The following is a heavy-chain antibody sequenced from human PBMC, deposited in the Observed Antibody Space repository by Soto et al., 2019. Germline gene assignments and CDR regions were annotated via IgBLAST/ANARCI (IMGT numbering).Heavy chain of an antibody. CDR3: ARVFGPFGGYCSGGSCYSDY. J-gene: IGHJ4*02. Sequence: EVQLLESGGGLVQPGGSLRLSCAASGFTFSSYAMSWVRQAPGKGLECVSAISGSGGITYYADSVKGRFTISRDNSKNPLYVHMNRLRGEDTAVYYCARVFGPFGGYCSGGSCYSDYWGQGALVIVSS. CDR2: ISGSGGIT. D-gene: IGHD2-15*01. CDR1: GFTFSSYA. V-gene: IGHV3-23*01.